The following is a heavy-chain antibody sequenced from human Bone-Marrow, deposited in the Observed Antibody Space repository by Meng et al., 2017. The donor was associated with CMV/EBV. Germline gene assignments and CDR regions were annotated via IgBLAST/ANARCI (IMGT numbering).Heavy chain of an antibody. D-gene: IGHD2-2*01. J-gene: IGHJ4*02. CDR1: GGSISSGGYY. CDR2: IYYSGST. V-gene: IGHV4-31*03. Sequence: SETLSLTCTVSGGSISSGGYYWSWIRQHPGKGLEWIGYIYYSGSTYYNPSLKSRVTISVDTSKNQFSLKLSSVTAADTAVYYCARAAAPSGPLVVPAAISFWGQGTLVTVSS. CDR3: ARAAAPSGPLVVPAAISF.